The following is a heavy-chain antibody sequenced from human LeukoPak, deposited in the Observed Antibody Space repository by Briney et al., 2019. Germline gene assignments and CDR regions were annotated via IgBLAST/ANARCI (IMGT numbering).Heavy chain of an antibody. V-gene: IGHV3-9*01. CDR3: AAYPDIVVVVAATDWYFDL. D-gene: IGHD2-15*01. Sequence: QSGGSLRLSCAASGFTFSSYWMHWVRQAPGKGLEWVSGISWNSGSIGYADSVKGRFTISRDNAKNSLYLQMNSLRAEDTALYYCAAYPDIVVVVAATDWYFDLWGRGTLVTVSS. CDR1: GFTFSSYW. CDR2: ISWNSGSI. J-gene: IGHJ2*01.